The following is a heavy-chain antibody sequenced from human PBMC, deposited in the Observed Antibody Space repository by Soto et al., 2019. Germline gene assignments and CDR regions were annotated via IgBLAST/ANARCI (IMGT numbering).Heavy chain of an antibody. CDR1: GYTFTSYG. V-gene: IGHV1-18*01. CDR3: SRGYSSVWYDYYYGMDV. J-gene: IGHJ6*02. Sequence: QVQLVQSGAEVKKPGASVKVSCKASGYTFTSYGISWVRQAPGQGLEWMGWISAYNGNTNYAQKLQGRVTMTTDTASSTAYMELRSLRSDDKSVKYRSRGYSSVWYDYYYGMDVWGQGTTVTVSS. CDR2: ISAYNGNT. D-gene: IGHD6-19*01.